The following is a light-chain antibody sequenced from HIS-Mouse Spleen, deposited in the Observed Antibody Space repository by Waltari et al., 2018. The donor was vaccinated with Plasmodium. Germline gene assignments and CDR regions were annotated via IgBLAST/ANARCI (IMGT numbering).Light chain of an antibody. J-gene: IGKJ3*01. CDR1: QSVSSN. Sequence: EIVMTQSPATLSVSPGERATLSCRASQSVSSNLAWSQQKPGQAPRLLIYGASTRATGIPSRFSGSGSGTEFTLTISSMQSEDFAVYYCQQYNNWPPSTFGPGTKVDIK. CDR2: GAS. V-gene: IGKV3-15*01. CDR3: QQYNNWPPST.